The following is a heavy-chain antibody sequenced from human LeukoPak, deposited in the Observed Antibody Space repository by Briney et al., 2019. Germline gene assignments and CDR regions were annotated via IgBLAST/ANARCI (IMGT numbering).Heavy chain of an antibody. CDR3: ARATYYYDSGSYYNGQFDY. J-gene: IGHJ4*02. V-gene: IGHV3-74*01. CDR2: INSDGSST. Sequence: EGSLRLSCAASGFTFSSYWMHWVRQAPGKGLVWVSRINSDGSSTSYADSVKGRFTISRDNAKNTLCLQMNSLRAEDTAVYYCARATYYYDSGSYYNGQFDYWGQGTLVTVSS. CDR1: GFTFSSYW. D-gene: IGHD3-10*01.